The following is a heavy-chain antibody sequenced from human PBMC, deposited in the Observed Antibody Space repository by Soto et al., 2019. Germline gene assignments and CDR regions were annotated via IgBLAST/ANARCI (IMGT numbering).Heavy chain of an antibody. D-gene: IGHD3-3*01. CDR2: IYYSGST. CDR1: GGSISSSSYY. Sequence: SETLSLTCTVSGGSISSSSYYWGWIRQPPGKGLEWIGSIYYSGSTYYNPSLKSRVTISVDTSKNQFSLKLSSVTAADTAVYYCARRINTIFGVVILNWFDPWGQGTLVTVSS. J-gene: IGHJ5*02. V-gene: IGHV4-39*01. CDR3: ARRINTIFGVVILNWFDP.